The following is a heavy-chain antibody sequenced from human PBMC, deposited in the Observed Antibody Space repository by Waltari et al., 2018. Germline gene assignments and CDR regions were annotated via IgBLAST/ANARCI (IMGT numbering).Heavy chain of an antibody. CDR2: IYTDGST. J-gene: IGHJ5*02. D-gene: IGHD1-26*01. CDR3: ARRYSGSYWIRFDP. Sequence: QVQLQESGPGLVKPSETLSLTCTVSGDSISGYYWGWIRQPPGKGLEGIGRIYTDGSTTDNPSRTRRVPISVDTSKNQISLRLTSVTAADTAVYYCARRYSGSYWIRFDPGGQGTLVTVSS. CDR1: GDSISGYY. V-gene: IGHV4-4*07.